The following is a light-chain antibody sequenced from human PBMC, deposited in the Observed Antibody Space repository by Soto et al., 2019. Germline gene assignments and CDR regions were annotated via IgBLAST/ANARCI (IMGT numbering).Light chain of an antibody. CDR3: HQYGRSLWT. J-gene: IGKJ1*01. CDR2: GAS. CDR1: QSVSSSY. Sequence: EIVLTQSPGTLSLSPGERATLSCRASQSVSSSYLAWYQQKPGQAPRLLIYGASSRATGIPDRFSGSGSGTDFTLTISRLVPEDFAVYYCHQYGRSLWTFGQGTRVEIK. V-gene: IGKV3-20*01.